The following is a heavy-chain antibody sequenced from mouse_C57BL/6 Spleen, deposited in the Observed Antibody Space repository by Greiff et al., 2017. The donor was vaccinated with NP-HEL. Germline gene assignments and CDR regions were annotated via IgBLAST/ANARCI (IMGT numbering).Heavy chain of an antibody. J-gene: IGHJ3*01. Sequence: KPGAELVKPGASVKVSCKASGYTFTSYWMHWVKQRPGQGLEWIGRMNPSDSDTNYNQKFKGKATLTVDKSSSTAYMQLSSLTSEDSAVYYCAVITTVEAYWGQGTLVTVSA. CDR2: MNPSDSDT. V-gene: IGHV1-74*01. D-gene: IGHD1-1*01. CDR1: GYTFTSYW. CDR3: AVITTVEAY.